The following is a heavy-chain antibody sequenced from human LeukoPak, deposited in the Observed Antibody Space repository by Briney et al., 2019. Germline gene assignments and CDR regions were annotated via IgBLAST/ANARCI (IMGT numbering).Heavy chain of an antibody. Sequence: GGSLRLSCVASGLRFRSYAMNWVRQAPGKGLECISTISDDSSFTYYADSVKGRSAISRDDSKNTLYLQMNNLKVEDTAVYYCAKGRCSGVGCDSFHSWGQGALVTVSS. V-gene: IGHV3-23*01. J-gene: IGHJ4*02. CDR3: AKGRCSGVGCDSFHS. D-gene: IGHD2-15*01. CDR1: GLRFRSYA. CDR2: ISDDSSFT.